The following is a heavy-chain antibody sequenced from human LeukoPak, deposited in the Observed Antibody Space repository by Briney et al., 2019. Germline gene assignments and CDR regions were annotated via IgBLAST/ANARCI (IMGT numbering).Heavy chain of an antibody. V-gene: IGHV3-30*18. CDR3: AKVFGELLKDH. D-gene: IGHD3-10*01. Sequence: GGSLRLSCAASGFTFSSYGMHWVRQAPGKGLEWVAVISYDGSNKYYAGSVKGRFTISRDNSKNTLYLQMNSLRAEDTAVYYCAKVFGELLKDHWGQGTLVTVSS. CDR1: GFTFSSYG. J-gene: IGHJ4*02. CDR2: ISYDGSNK.